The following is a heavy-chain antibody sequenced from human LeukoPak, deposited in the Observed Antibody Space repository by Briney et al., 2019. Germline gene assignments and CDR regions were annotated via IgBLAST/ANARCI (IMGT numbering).Heavy chain of an antibody. D-gene: IGHD3-10*01. CDR1: GFTFDDYA. CDR3: AKEACPILRGLCAFDI. J-gene: IGHJ3*02. V-gene: IGHV3-9*01. Sequence: GGSLRLSCAASGFTFDDYAMHWVRQAPGKGLEWVSGISWNSGSIGYADSVKGRFTISRDNAKNSLYLQMNSLRAEDTALYYCAKEACPILRGLCAFDIWGQGTMVTVSS. CDR2: ISWNSGSI.